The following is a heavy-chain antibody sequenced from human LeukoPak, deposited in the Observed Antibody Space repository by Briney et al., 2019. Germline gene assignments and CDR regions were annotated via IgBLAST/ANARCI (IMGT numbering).Heavy chain of an antibody. J-gene: IGHJ4*02. CDR2: VNYNGNT. D-gene: IGHD5-24*01. Sequence: SETLPLTCTVSGASIRSSTYYWGRIRQPPGKGLEWIGHVNYNGNTYYNPSLRSRVTISVDTSKNQFSLKLTSVTAADTAVYYSARRGGDDYNRRFNSWGQGTLVTVSS. V-gene: IGHV4-39*01. CDR1: GASIRSSTYY. CDR3: ARRGGDDYNRRFNS.